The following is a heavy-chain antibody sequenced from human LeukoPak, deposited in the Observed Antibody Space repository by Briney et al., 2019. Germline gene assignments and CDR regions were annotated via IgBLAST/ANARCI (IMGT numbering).Heavy chain of an antibody. D-gene: IGHD3-10*01. V-gene: IGHV3-23*01. CDR2: ISGSGGST. CDR3: AKVQGSGSYGMDV. J-gene: IGHJ6*02. Sequence: GGSLRLSCAASGFTFSSYAMSWVRQAPGKGLEWVSAISGSGGSTYYADPAKGRFTISRDNPKNTLYLQMNSLRAEDTAVYYCAKVQGSGSYGMDVWGQGTTVTVSS. CDR1: GFTFSSYA.